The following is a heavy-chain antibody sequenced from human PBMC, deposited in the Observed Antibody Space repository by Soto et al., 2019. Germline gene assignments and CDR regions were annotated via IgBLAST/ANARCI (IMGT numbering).Heavy chain of an antibody. V-gene: IGHV4-59*01. CDR2: IYYSGST. Sequence: LARAWCRAGVSICVDDGSWIRQPPGKGLEWIGYIYYSGSTNYNPSLKSRVTISVDTSKNQFSLKLSSVTAADTAVYYRARGTTVTTPPFPYWRQRTPVTVS. CDR1: GVSICVDD. D-gene: IGHD4-17*01. J-gene: IGHJ4*02. CDR3: ARGTTVTTPPFPY.